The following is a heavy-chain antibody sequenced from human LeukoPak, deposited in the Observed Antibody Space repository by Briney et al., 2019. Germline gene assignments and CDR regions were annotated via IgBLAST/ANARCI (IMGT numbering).Heavy chain of an antibody. CDR1: GFTFSAYT. Sequence: GGSLRLSCSVAGFTFSAYTMHWVRQAPGRGLQYVSSISSNGGKTYYADSVKGRFTISRDNSKNTLYLQMSSLRLEDTAVYYCVKDRWIDYWGQGVLVTVSS. D-gene: IGHD5-24*01. J-gene: IGHJ4*02. CDR3: VKDRWIDY. CDR2: ISSNGGKT. V-gene: IGHV3-64D*09.